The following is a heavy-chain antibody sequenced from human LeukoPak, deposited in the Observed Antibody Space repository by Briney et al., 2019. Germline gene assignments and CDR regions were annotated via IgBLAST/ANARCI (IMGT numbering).Heavy chain of an antibody. D-gene: IGHD6-19*01. CDR1: GGSISSSSYY. V-gene: IGHV4-39*07. Sequence: SETLSLTCTVSGGSISSSSYYWGWIRQPPGKGLEWIGSIYTSGSTNYNPSLKSRVTMSVDTSKNQFSLNVSSVTAADTAVYYCARDQALGYGWPTVLAIDIWGQGTMVTVSS. CDR2: IYTSGST. CDR3: ARDQALGYGWPTVLAIDI. J-gene: IGHJ3*02.